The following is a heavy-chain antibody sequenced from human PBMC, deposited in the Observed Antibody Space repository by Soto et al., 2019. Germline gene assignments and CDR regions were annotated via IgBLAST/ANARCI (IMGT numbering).Heavy chain of an antibody. D-gene: IGHD2-21*01. Sequence: QVQLQESGPGLVKPSETLSLTCTVSGGSISSYYWSWIRQPPGKGLEWIGYIYYSGSTNYNPSLKSRVTISVDTSKNQFSLKLSSVTAADTAVYYCARHEIVTDAFDIWGQGTMVTVSS. J-gene: IGHJ3*02. CDR3: ARHEIVTDAFDI. V-gene: IGHV4-59*08. CDR2: IYYSGST. CDR1: GGSISSYY.